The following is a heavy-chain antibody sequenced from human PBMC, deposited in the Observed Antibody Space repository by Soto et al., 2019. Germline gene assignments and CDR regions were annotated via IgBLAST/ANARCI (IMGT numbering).Heavy chain of an antibody. Sequence: PSETLSLTCAVYGGSFSGYYWSWIRQPPGKGLEWIGEINHSGSTNYNPSLKSRVTISVDTSKNQFSLKLSSVTAADTAVYYCARGPIIKIFGVALDYWGQGTLVTVSS. CDR2: INHSGST. CDR3: ARGPIIKIFGVALDY. J-gene: IGHJ4*02. V-gene: IGHV4-34*01. D-gene: IGHD3-3*01. CDR1: GGSFSGYY.